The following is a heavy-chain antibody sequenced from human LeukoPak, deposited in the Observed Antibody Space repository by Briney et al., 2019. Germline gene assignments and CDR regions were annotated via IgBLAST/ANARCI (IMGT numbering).Heavy chain of an antibody. V-gene: IGHV4-39*07. J-gene: IGHJ4*02. CDR2: IYYSGST. CDR1: GFTFRSYA. Sequence: GSLRLSCAASGFTFRSYAMNWIRQPPGKGLEWIGSIYYSGSTYYNPSLKSRVTISVDTSKNQFSLKLSSVTAADTAVYYCARSRDGYNLDYWGQGTLVTVSS. D-gene: IGHD5-24*01. CDR3: ARSRDGYNLDY.